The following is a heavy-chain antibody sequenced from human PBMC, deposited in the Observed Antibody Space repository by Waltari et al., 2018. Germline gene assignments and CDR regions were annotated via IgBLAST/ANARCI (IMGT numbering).Heavy chain of an antibody. CDR2: INAGNGNT. Sequence: QVQLVQSGAEVKKPGASVKVSCKASGYTFTSYAMHWVRQAPGQRLEWMGWINAGNGNTKYSQKFQGRVTITRDTSASTAYMELSSLRSEDTAVYYCARRGKGARFFDYWGQGTLVTVSS. J-gene: IGHJ4*02. CDR1: GYTFTSYA. CDR3: ARRGKGARFFDY. V-gene: IGHV1-3*01. D-gene: IGHD3-10*01.